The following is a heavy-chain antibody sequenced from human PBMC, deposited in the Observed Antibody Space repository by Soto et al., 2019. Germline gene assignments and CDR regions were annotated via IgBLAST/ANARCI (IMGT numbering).Heavy chain of an antibody. CDR3: ARVWDGGIPFDY. J-gene: IGHJ4*01. CDR2: MNPNSGKT. Sequence: QVQLLQSGAEVKKPGASVKVSCKASGYTFTTYDIHWVRQATGQGLEWMGWMNPNSGKTGYGQKFQGRVTMTRNTSISTAYMEMSSLTPEDTAVSYCARVWDGGIPFDYWGHGTLVTVSS. D-gene: IGHD2-15*01. V-gene: IGHV1-8*01. CDR1: GYTFTTYD.